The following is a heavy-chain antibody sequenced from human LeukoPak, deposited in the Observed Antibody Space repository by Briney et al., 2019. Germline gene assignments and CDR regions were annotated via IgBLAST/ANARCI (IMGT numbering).Heavy chain of an antibody. Sequence: GGSLGLSCAASGFTFNIYGMSWVRQAPGKGLEWVSSVGGGNVHYADSVKGRFTGSRDDAKNTVYLQMNSLRAEDTAIYFCAKDATPRNSIWDHFDSWGQGTLVTVSS. D-gene: IGHD1-7*01. CDR1: GFTFNIYG. CDR2: VGGGNV. J-gene: IGHJ4*02. CDR3: AKDATPRNSIWDHFDS. V-gene: IGHV3-23*01.